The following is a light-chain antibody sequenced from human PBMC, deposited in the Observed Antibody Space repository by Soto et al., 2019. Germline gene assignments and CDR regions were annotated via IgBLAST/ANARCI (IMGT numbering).Light chain of an antibody. J-gene: IGKJ4*01. CDR2: GAS. V-gene: IGKV3-20*01. CDR3: QQYGTSPLT. Sequence: EIVLTQSPGTLSLSPGERATLSCRASQSVSSSLAWYQQKPGQAPRLLIYGASSRATGIPDRFSGSGSGTDFTLTISRLEPEDLAVYHCQQYGTSPLTFGGGTKVEIK. CDR1: QSVSSS.